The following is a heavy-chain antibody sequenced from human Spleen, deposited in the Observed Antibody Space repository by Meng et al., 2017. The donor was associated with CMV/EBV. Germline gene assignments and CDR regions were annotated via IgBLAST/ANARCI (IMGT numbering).Heavy chain of an antibody. CDR3: ARGGSIGWSN. D-gene: IGHD6-19*01. V-gene: IGHV1-69*05. J-gene: IGHJ4*02. Sequence: SVKVSCKASGYTFTGYYMHWVRQAPGQGLEWLGGFIPQFGAATSAKKFQGRVTITTDESTSTAYMELINLTSEDTAVYYCARGGSIGWSNWGQGTQVTVSS. CDR1: GYTFTGYY. CDR2: FIPQFGAA.